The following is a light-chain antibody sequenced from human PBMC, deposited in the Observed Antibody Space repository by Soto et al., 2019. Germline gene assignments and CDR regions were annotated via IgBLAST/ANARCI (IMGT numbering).Light chain of an antibody. CDR3: SSFTGSNYV. CDR2: DVT. V-gene: IGLV2-14*03. Sequence: YALTQAASVSGYPGQSITISCIGIISDVGGYNYVSWYQQYPGKAPKLMICDVTNRPSGVSNRFSGSKSGNTASLTISGLQAEDEADYYCSSFTGSNYVFGTGTKVTVL. J-gene: IGLJ1*01. CDR1: ISDVGGYNY.